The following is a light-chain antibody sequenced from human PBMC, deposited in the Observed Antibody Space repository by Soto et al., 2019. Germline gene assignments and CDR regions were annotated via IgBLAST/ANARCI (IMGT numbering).Light chain of an antibody. J-gene: IGKJ1*01. V-gene: IGKV2-24*01. Sequence: IVMTQTPLSSSGTLGQPASISCRSSQRVVHDDGNTYLSWLHQRPGQPPRLLITKISNRFSGVPDRFSGSGAGTDFTLKISRVEAEDVGVYYCMQGTHFPWTFGQGTKV. CDR3: MQGTHFPWT. CDR2: KIS. CDR1: QRVVHDDGNTY.